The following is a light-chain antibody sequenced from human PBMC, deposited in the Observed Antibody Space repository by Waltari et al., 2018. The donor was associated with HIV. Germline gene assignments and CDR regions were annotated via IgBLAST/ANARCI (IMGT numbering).Light chain of an antibody. CDR1: KSRSGSNF. Sequence: QSVLTQPPSASGTPGQRVTISCSGPKSRSGSNFVSWYQQLPVPAPKLLIYRDNRRPSGVPDRLSGSKSGASASLAISGLRSEDEGDYYCATWDGSLGGVYVFGTGTKVTVL. J-gene: IGLJ1*01. CDR2: RDN. CDR3: ATWDGSLGGVYV. V-gene: IGLV1-47*01.